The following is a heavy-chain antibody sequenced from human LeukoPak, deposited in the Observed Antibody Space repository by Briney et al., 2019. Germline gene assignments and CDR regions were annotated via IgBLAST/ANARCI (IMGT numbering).Heavy chain of an antibody. V-gene: IGHV1-2*02. CDR1: GYTFTGYY. D-gene: IGHD4-23*01. CDR2: INPNSGGT. CDR3: ARAHVGYGGNSGVVY. J-gene: IGHJ4*02. Sequence: ASVKVSCKASGYTFTGYYMHWVRQAPGQGLEWMGWINPNSGGTNYAQKFQGRVTMTRDTSISTAYMELSRLRSGDTAVYYCARAHVGYGGNSGVVYWGQGTLVTVSS.